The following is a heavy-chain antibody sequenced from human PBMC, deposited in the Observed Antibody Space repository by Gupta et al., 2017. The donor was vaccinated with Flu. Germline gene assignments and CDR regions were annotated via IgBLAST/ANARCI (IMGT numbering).Heavy chain of an antibody. CDR2: LKQDGSDQ. V-gene: IGHV3-7*01. Sequence: SHYWMSWVRHSPGKGLEWVATLKQDGSDQDYVDSVKGRFTISRDSAKNSLYLQMNGLRVEDTAIDDCARGSHDSKYRCFETWGQGTRVTVSS. CDR3: ARGSHDSKYRCFET. CDR1: SHYW. D-gene: IGHD4-4*01. J-gene: IGHJ5*02.